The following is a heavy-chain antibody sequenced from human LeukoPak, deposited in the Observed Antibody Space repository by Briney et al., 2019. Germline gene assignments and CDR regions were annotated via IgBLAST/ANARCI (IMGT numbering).Heavy chain of an antibody. CDR2: INPNSGNT. D-gene: IGHD3-22*01. CDR3: ARGAFDYYDSSDVFDI. CDR1: GYTFTSYD. V-gene: IGHV1-8*03. Sequence: ASVKVSCKASGYTFTSYDIIWVRQATGQGLEWMGWINPNSGNTGYAQKFQGRVTITRNTSISTAYMELSSLRSEDTAVYYCARGAFDYYDSSDVFDIWGQGTMVTVSS. J-gene: IGHJ3*02.